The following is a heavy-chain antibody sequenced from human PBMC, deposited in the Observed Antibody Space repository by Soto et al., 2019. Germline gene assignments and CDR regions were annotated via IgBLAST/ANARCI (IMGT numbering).Heavy chain of an antibody. CDR2: IYYSGST. Sequence: TSETLSLTCTVSGGSISSGDYYWSWIRQPPGKGLEWIGYIYYSGSTFYNPSLKNRVTISLDKYKIQFSLKLSSVTAADTAVYYCVRGGGDNGFDPWGQGTLVTVSS. D-gene: IGHD3-16*01. CDR3: VRGGGDNGFDP. CDR1: GGSISSGDYY. J-gene: IGHJ5*02. V-gene: IGHV4-30-4*01.